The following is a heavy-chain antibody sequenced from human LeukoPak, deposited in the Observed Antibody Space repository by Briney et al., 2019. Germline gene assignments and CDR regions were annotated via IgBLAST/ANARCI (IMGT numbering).Heavy chain of an antibody. D-gene: IGHD4-23*01. V-gene: IGHV4-39*07. CDR1: GGSISSSNFY. CDR3: ARDPGLHYGGNSGWFDP. Sequence: PSKTLSLTCTVSGGSISSSNFYWGWIRQPPGKGLEWIGSIYYSGSTYYSPSLESRVTISVDTSKNQFSLKLRSVTAADTAVYYCARDPGLHYGGNSGWFDPWGQGTLVTVSS. CDR2: IYYSGST. J-gene: IGHJ5*02.